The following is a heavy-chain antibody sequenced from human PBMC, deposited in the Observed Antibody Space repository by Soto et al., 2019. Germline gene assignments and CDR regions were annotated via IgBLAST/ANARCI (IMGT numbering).Heavy chain of an antibody. Sequence: PGASLRLSCAASGFTFSSYGMHWVRQAPGKGLEWVAVIWYDGSNKYYADSVKGRFTISRDNSKNTLYLQMNSLRAEDTAVYYCARDSTLGYCSSTSCYRAHFDYWGQGTLVTVSS. D-gene: IGHD2-2*02. CDR3: ARDSTLGYCSSTSCYRAHFDY. V-gene: IGHV3-33*01. CDR1: GFTFSSYG. J-gene: IGHJ4*02. CDR2: IWYDGSNK.